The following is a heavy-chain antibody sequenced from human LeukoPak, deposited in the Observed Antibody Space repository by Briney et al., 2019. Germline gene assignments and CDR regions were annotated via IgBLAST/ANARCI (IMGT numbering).Heavy chain of an antibody. J-gene: IGHJ4*02. D-gene: IGHD6-19*01. V-gene: IGHV1-2*02. Sequence: ASVKVSRKASGYTFTNYYMHWVRQAPGQGLEWMGWINPNSGGTNYAQKFQGRVTMTRDTSISTAYMELSRLRSDDTAVYYCARDRSPPSAPVAGNFDYWGQGALVTVSS. CDR1: GYTFTNYY. CDR3: ARDRSPPSAPVAGNFDY. CDR2: INPNSGGT.